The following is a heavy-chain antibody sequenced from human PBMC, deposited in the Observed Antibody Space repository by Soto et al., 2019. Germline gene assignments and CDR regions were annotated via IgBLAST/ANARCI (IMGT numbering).Heavy chain of an antibody. J-gene: IGHJ6*02. D-gene: IGHD3-3*01. CDR2: ISCSGGST. CDR1: GFTFRSYA. Sequence: GGSLRLSCAASGFTFRSYAMSWVRQAPGKGLEWVSAISCSGGSTYQAHSVKGRFTISRDNSNNTLYLQMNSPRAEDTAVYYCAKERITIFGVVINGMDXWGQGTTVTVS. CDR3: AKERITIFGVVINGMDX. V-gene: IGHV3-23*01.